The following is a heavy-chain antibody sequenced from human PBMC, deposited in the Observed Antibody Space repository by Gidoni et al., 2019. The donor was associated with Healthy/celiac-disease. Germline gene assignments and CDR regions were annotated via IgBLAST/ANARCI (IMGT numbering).Heavy chain of an antibody. J-gene: IGHJ3*02. Sequence: QLQLQESGPGLVKPSETLSLTCTVSGGSISSSSYYWGWIRQPPGKGLEWIGSIYYSGSTYYNPSLKSRVTISVDTSKNQFSLKLSSVTAADTAVYYCARVDRNLSGWYNSWRGDGAFDIWGQGTMVTVSS. V-gene: IGHV4-39*01. CDR1: GGSISSSSYY. CDR3: ARVDRNLSGWYNSWRGDGAFDI. D-gene: IGHD6-19*01. CDR2: IYYSGST.